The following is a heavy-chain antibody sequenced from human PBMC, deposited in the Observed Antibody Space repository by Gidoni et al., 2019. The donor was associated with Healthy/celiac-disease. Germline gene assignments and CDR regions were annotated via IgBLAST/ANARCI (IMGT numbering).Heavy chain of an antibody. Sequence: EVQLLESGGGLVQPGGSLRLSCAASGFTFSSYAMSWVRQAPGKGLGWVSAISGSGGSTYYADSVKGRFTISRDNSKNTLYLQMNSLRAEDTAVYYCAKGYDILTGYYPYDYWGQGTLVTVSS. V-gene: IGHV3-23*01. CDR2: ISGSGGST. CDR3: AKGYDILTGYYPYDY. D-gene: IGHD3-9*01. CDR1: GFTFSSYA. J-gene: IGHJ4*02.